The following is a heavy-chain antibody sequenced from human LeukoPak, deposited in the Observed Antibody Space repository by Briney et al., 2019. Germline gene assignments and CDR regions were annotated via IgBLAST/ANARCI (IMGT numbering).Heavy chain of an antibody. Sequence: ASVKVSCKASGYTFTGYYMHWVRQAPGQGLEWMGWINPNSGGTNYAQKFQGRVTMTRDTSISTAYMELSRLRSDDTAVYYCARDRPITIFGVGSDYGLDVWGQGTTVTVSS. J-gene: IGHJ6*02. V-gene: IGHV1-2*02. CDR2: INPNSGGT. CDR3: ARDRPITIFGVGSDYGLDV. CDR1: GYTFTGYY. D-gene: IGHD3-3*01.